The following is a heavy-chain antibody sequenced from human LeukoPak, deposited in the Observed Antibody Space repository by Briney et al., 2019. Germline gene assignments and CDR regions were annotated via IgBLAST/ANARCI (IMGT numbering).Heavy chain of an antibody. CDR3: AKDPYSSGTACFDY. CDR2: ISYDGGHK. J-gene: IGHJ4*02. Sequence: PGGSLGLSCAASGFTFSTYGMHWVRQAPGKGLEWVAVISYDGGHKYYADSVKGRFTISRDNSKNTLYLQMNSLRAEDTAVYYCAKDPYSSGTACFDYWGQGTLVTVSS. D-gene: IGHD6-19*01. CDR1: GFTFSTYG. V-gene: IGHV3-30*18.